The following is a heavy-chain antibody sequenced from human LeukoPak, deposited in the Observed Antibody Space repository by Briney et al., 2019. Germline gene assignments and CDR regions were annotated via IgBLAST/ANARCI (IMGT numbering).Heavy chain of an antibody. CDR2: FDPEDGET. CDR3: AGNYYDSSGPPLPFDY. Sequence: GASVKVSCKVSGYTLTELSMHWVRQAPGKGLEWMGGFDPEDGETIYAQKFQGRVTMTEDTSTDTAYMELSSLRSEDTAVYYCAGNYYDSSGPPLPFDYWGQGTLVTVSS. V-gene: IGHV1-24*01. J-gene: IGHJ4*02. CDR1: GYTLTELS. D-gene: IGHD3-22*01.